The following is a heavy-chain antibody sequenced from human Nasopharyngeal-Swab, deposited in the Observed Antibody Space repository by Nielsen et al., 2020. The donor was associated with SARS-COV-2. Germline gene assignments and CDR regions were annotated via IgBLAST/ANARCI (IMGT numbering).Heavy chain of an antibody. CDR3: ARDLIVGATVFDY. V-gene: IGHV3-11*04. J-gene: IGHJ4*02. Sequence: GGSLRLSCAASGFTFSDYYMSWIRQAPGKGLEWVSYISSSGSTIYYADSVKGRFTISRDNAKNSLYLQMNSLRAEDTAVYYCARDLIVGATVFDYWGQGTLVTVSS. CDR1: GFTFSDYY. CDR2: ISSSGSTI. D-gene: IGHD1-26*01.